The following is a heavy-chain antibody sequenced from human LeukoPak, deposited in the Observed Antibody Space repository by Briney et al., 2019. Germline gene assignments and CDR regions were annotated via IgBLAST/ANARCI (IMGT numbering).Heavy chain of an antibody. Sequence: PSETLSLTCTVSGGSISSSSYYWGWIRQPPGKGLEWIGSIYYSGSTYYNPSLKSRVTISVDTSMNQFSLKLSSVTAADTAVYYCARNYGDSGYPRFLDLWGRGTLVTVSS. CDR3: ARNYGDSGYPRFLDL. J-gene: IGHJ2*01. CDR2: IYYSGST. D-gene: IGHD3-22*01. CDR1: GGSISSSSYY. V-gene: IGHV4-39*01.